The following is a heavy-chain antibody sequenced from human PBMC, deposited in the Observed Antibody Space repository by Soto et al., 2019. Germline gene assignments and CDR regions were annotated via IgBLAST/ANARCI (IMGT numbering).Heavy chain of an antibody. V-gene: IGHV1-69*02. J-gene: IGHJ6*03. CDR3: ARGDCSGGSCYYYYYYYYMDV. CDR1: GGTFSSYT. Sequence: SVKVSCKASGGTFSSYTISWVRQAPGQGLEWMGRIIPILGIANYAQKFQGRVTITADKSTSTAYMELSSLRSEDTAVYYCARGDCSGGSCYYYYYYYYMDVWGKGTTVTVSS. CDR2: IIPILGIA. D-gene: IGHD2-15*01.